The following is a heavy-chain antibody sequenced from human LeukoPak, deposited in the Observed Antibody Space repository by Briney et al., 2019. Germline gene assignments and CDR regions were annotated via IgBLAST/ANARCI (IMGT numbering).Heavy chain of an antibody. Sequence: GASVKVSCKASGYTFTGYYMHWVRQAPGQGLEWMGWINPNSGGTNYAQKFQGWVTMTRDTSISTAYMELSRLRSDDTAVYYCARYDSSGFDAFDIWGQGTMVTVSS. V-gene: IGHV1-2*04. J-gene: IGHJ3*02. CDR2: INPNSGGT. D-gene: IGHD3-22*01. CDR1: GYTFTGYY. CDR3: ARYDSSGFDAFDI.